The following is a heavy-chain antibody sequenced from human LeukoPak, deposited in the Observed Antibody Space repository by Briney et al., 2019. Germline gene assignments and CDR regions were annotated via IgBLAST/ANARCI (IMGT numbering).Heavy chain of an antibody. CDR2: IKQDGSEK. CDR3: ARPDTAKSFDY. V-gene: IGHV3-7*01. J-gene: IGHJ4*02. D-gene: IGHD5-18*01. Sequence: PGGSLRLSCAASGFTFSNHWMSWFRQAPGKGLEWVANIKQDGSEKYYVDSVKGRFTISRDNAKNSLYLQMNSLRAEDTAVYYCARPDTAKSFDYWGQGTLVTVSS. CDR1: GFTFSNHW.